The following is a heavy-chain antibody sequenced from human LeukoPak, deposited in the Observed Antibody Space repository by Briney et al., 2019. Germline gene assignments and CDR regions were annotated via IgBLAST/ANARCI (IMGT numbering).Heavy chain of an antibody. V-gene: IGHV4-34*01. CDR3: ARGADYSSIDSYPKFDY. J-gene: IGHJ4*02. Sequence: SETLSLTCAVYGGSFSGYYWSWIRQPPGKGLEWIGEISHSGSTNYNPSLKSRVTISVDTSKNQFSLKLSSVTATDTAVYYCARGADYSSIDSYPKFDYWGQGTLVTVSS. CDR2: ISHSGST. CDR1: GGSFSGYY. D-gene: IGHD6-13*01.